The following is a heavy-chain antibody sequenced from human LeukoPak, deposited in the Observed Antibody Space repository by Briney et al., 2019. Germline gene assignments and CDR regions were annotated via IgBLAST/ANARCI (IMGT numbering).Heavy chain of an antibody. J-gene: IGHJ6*03. Sequence: SVKLSSTASGYTPIAYYMHWVRHAPGQGLGCMWWVNTNSGRRNYAQKFQGRVTMTRDPPIRTAYMELSRLRSDDAAVYYCARGSGYCSSTSCPYYYYMDVWAKGPAVTVFS. D-gene: IGHD2-2*01. CDR3: ARGSGYCSSTSCPYYYYMDV. V-gene: IGHV1-2*02. CDR2: VNTNSGRR. CDR1: GYTPIAYY.